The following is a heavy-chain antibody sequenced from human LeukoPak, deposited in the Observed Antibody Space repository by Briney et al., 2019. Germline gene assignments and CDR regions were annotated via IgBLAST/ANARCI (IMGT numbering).Heavy chain of an antibody. D-gene: IGHD3-22*01. CDR2: INDDGSDT. Sequence: GRSLRLSCAASGFTFRSNAMHWVRQVPGKGPVWVARINDDGSDTVYADSVKGRFTISRGDAKNMLFLQMNSLRGEDTAVYHCVRGGPSTWFWGQGTLVTVSS. CDR1: GFTFRSNA. J-gene: IGHJ4*02. CDR3: VRGGPSTWF. V-gene: IGHV3-74*01.